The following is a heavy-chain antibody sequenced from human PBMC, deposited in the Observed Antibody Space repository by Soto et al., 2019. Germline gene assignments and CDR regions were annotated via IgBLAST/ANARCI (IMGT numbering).Heavy chain of an antibody. Sequence: QVQLVQSGAEVKKPGASVILYCKASGYTFTRNAIHWVRQAPGQRLEWIGKIDAGNCNTKYSHKFQGSVTIARDTSEDSVYMERNTLESEHMSIYLCTTLETDYSRLAYGGQRTLVNVSS. V-gene: IGHV1-3*01. CDR1: GYTFTRNA. D-gene: IGHD3-16*01. CDR2: IDAGNCNT. CDR3: TTLETDYSRLAY. J-gene: IGHJ4*02.